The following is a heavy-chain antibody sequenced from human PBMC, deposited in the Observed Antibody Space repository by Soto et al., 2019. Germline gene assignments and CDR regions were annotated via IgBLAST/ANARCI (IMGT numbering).Heavy chain of an antibody. V-gene: IGHV3-30*04. CDR1: GFTFRSYA. J-gene: IGHJ4*02. CDR3: ARAPLDYGTDIAPPPARGFDY. Sequence: QVQLVESGGGVVQPGRSLRLSCGVSGFTFRSYAMYWVRQAPGKGLEWVAVITHDGSQKDYADYVKGRFTISRDTSNNKLYLQMKSLIDDNTAVEYCARAPLDYGTDIAPPPARGFDYWGQGTLVTVSS. CDR2: ITHDGSQK. D-gene: IGHD2-8*02.